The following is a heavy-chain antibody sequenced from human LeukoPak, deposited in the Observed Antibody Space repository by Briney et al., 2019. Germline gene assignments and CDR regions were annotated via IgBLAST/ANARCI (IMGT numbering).Heavy chain of an antibody. Sequence: GGSLRLSCAASGFTFSSYSMNWVRQAPGKGLEWVSSISSSSSYIYYADSVKGRFTISRDNAKNSLYLQMNSLRAEDTAVYYCASDIIAAAGADYWGQGTLVTVSS. J-gene: IGHJ4*02. CDR2: ISSSSSYI. CDR1: GFTFSSYS. V-gene: IGHV3-21*01. D-gene: IGHD6-13*01. CDR3: ASDIIAAAGADY.